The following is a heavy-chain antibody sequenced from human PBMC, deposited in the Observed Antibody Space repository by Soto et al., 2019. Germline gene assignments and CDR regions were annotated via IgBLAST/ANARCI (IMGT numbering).Heavy chain of an antibody. D-gene: IGHD4-17*01. CDR2: INHSGRT. J-gene: IGHJ5*02. CDR1: GGSFSAYY. V-gene: IGHV4-34*01. Sequence: PSETLSLTCAVYGGSFSAYYWSWIRQSPGKGLEWIGEINHSGRTNYNPSLKSRVTISVDTSKNQFSLKLTSVTAADTAVYYCARHYRDYGDYGGSRIDPWGQGNLVTVSS. CDR3: ARHYRDYGDYGGSRIDP.